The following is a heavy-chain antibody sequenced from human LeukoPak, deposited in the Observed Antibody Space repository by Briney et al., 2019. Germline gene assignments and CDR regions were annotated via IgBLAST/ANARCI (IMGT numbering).Heavy chain of an antibody. CDR3: ARAPGFNW. J-gene: IGHJ4*02. D-gene: IGHD3-10*01. V-gene: IGHV3-21*01. Sequence: GGSLRLSCAASGFTFSSYSMNWVRQAPGKGLEWVSSISSSSSYIYYADSVKGRFTISRDNAKNSLYLQMNSLRAEDTSENYCARAPGFNWWGRGNLVTVSS. CDR2: ISSSSSYI. CDR1: GFTFSSYS.